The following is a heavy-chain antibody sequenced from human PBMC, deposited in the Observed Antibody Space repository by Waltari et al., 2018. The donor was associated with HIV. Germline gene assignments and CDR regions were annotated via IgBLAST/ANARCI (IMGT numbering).Heavy chain of an antibody. CDR3: ATDIVVVPAAPQFYYYGMDV. V-gene: IGHV1-24*01. D-gene: IGHD2-2*01. Sequence: QVQLVQSGAEVKKPGASVKVSCKVSGYTLTELSMHWVRQAPGKGLEWMGGFDPEDGETIYAQKFQGRVTMTEDTSTDTAYMELSSLRSEDTAVYYCATDIVVVPAAPQFYYYGMDVWGQGTTVTVSS. CDR2: FDPEDGET. J-gene: IGHJ6*02. CDR1: GYTLTELS.